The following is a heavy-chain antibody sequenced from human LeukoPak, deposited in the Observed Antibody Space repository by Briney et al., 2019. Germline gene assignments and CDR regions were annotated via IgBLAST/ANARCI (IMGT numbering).Heavy chain of an antibody. CDR3: ARAAADPLEVDY. D-gene: IGHD6-13*01. CDR1: GGSIISGSYY. CDR2: IYSSGST. Sequence: SETLSLTCTVSGGSIISGSYYWNWIRQPAGKGLEWIGRIYSSGSTHFNPSLQSRVTISVDTSKNQFSLKLSSVTAADTAVYYCARAAADPLEVDYWGQGTLVTVSS. V-gene: IGHV4-61*02. J-gene: IGHJ4*02.